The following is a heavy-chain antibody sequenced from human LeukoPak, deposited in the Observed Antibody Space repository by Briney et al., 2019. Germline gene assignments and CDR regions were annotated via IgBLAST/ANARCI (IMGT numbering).Heavy chain of an antibody. CDR3: ARGVPEYYDFWSGYFYHFDY. J-gene: IGHJ4*02. Sequence: SEILSLTCTVSGGSVSRDSWNWIRQPPGKGLEWIGEINHSGSTNYNPSLKSRVTISVDTSKNQFSLKLTSVTAADTAVYYCARGVPEYYDFWSGYFYHFDYWGQGTLVTVSS. V-gene: IGHV4-59*02. CDR1: GGSVSRDS. CDR2: INHSGST. D-gene: IGHD3-3*01.